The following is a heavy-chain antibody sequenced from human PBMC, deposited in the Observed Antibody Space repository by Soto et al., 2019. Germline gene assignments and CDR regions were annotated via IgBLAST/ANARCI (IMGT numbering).Heavy chain of an antibody. CDR2: INHSGGT. J-gene: IGHJ4*02. CDR1: GGSFSGYY. Sequence: SETLSLTCAVYGGSFSGYYWTWIRQAPGKGLEWVGEINHSGGTNYNSSLKSRVTISVDTSKNQFSLILYSVTAADTAVYYCASARTVVTPNDYWGQGTLVTVSS. CDR3: ASARTVVTPNDY. D-gene: IGHD2-15*01. V-gene: IGHV4-34*01.